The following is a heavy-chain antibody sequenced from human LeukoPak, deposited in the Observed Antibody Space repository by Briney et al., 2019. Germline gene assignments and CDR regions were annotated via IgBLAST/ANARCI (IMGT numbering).Heavy chain of an antibody. D-gene: IGHD3-10*01. V-gene: IGHV3-53*01. CDR3: ARDLYYYGSGSYYNRPYYYGMDV. J-gene: IGHJ6*04. Sequence: GGSLRLSCAASGFTVSSNYMSWVRQAPGKGLEWVSVIYSGGSTYYADSVKGRFTISRDNAKNSLYLQMNSLRAEDTAVYYCARDLYYYGSGSYYNRPYYYGMDVWGKGTTVTVSS. CDR1: GFTVSSNY. CDR2: IYSGGST.